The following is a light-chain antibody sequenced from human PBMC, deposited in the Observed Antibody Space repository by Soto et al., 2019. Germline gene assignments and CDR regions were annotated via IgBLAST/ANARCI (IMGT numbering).Light chain of an antibody. CDR2: AAS. CDR3: LQHNSYPWT. CDR1: QSISSF. V-gene: IGKV1-39*01. J-gene: IGKJ1*01. Sequence: DIQMTQSPSSLSASVGDRFTITCRASQSISSFLNWYQQKPGKAPKLLVYAASSLQSGVPSRFSGSGSGTDFTLTISSLQPEDFATYYCLQHNSYPWTFGQGTKVDI.